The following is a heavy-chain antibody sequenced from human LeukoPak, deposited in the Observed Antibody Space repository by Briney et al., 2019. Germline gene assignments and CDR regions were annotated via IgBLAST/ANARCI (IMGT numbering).Heavy chain of an antibody. CDR2: ISTYNGDT. Sequence: ASVKVSCKASGYTFTSYGISWVRQAPGQGLEWMGWISTYNGDTNYAQKLQGRVTMTTDTSTSTAYMELRSLRSDDTAVYYCARDLTGTTWVYWGQGTLVTVSS. CDR3: ARDLTGTTWVY. D-gene: IGHD1-20*01. CDR1: GYTFTSYG. V-gene: IGHV1-18*01. J-gene: IGHJ4*02.